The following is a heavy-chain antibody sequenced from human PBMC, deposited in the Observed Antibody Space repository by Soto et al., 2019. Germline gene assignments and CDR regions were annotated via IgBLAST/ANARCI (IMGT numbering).Heavy chain of an antibody. V-gene: IGHV3-23*01. CDR3: ARFPGDFYDDSGMDAFDV. CDR2: ISGGGDST. J-gene: IGHJ3*01. CDR1: GFTFSTYA. Sequence: PGGALRLSCAASGFTFSTYAMNWVRQAPGKGLEWVSGISGGGDSTYYADSVKGRFTVSRDNSKNTLYLQMNSLRAEDTAVYFCARFPGDFYDDSGMDAFDVWGQGTMVTVSS. D-gene: IGHD3-22*01.